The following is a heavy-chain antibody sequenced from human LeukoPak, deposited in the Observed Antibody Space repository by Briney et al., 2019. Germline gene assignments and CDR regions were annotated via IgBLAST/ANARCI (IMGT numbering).Heavy chain of an antibody. CDR3: ARQYCSGGSCYWDY. D-gene: IGHD2-15*01. CDR1: GYSFTTYW. CDR2: IYPADSTA. Sequence: GESLKISCKASGYSFTTYWIDWVRQMPGKGLEWMGIIYPADSTAHYSPSFQGQVTISADKSISTAYLQWSSLKASDTAMYYCARQYCSGGSCYWDYWGQGTLVTVSS. J-gene: IGHJ4*02. V-gene: IGHV5-51*01.